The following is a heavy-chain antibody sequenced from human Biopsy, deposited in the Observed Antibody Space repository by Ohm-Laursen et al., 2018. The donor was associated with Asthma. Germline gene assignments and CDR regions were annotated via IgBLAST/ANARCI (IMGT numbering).Heavy chain of an antibody. CDR2: IYYSGTT. V-gene: IGHV4-39*07. CDR1: SGSGGYMRSGNYY. D-gene: IGHD2-21*02. Sequence: SETLSLTCSLSSGSGGYMRSGNYYWGWIRQPPGKGLEWIGSIYYSGTTYYNPSLKSRVSISLDTSKNQFSLSLTSVTAADTAVYYCARGVDRVTGLLDHFDSWGQGTLVTVSS. J-gene: IGHJ4*02. CDR3: ARGVDRVTGLLDHFDS.